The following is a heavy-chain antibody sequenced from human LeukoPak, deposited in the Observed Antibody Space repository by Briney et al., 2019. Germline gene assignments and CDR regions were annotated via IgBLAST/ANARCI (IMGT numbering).Heavy chain of an antibody. CDR1: GYIFTNHW. J-gene: IGHJ4*02. V-gene: IGHV5-51*01. D-gene: IGHD1-26*01. Sequence: GESLKISCKTSGYIFTNHWIGWVRQIPGKGLEWMGVIYPGDSDTRYSPSFQGQVTISADKSISTAYLQWSSLNASDTAMYYCARLYIGSFDDWGQGTLVTVSS. CDR3: ARLYIGSFDD. CDR2: IYPGDSDT.